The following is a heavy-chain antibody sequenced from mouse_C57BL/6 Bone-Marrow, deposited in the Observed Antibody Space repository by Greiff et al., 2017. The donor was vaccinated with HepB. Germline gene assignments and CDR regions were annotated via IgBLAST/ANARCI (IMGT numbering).Heavy chain of an antibody. CDR1: CSPFPPSP. CDR3: ARGTDFDY. J-gene: IGHJ2*01. CDR2: FHPYNDDT. Sequence: SVASLFPPVSSFPLSFHASCSPFPPSPLSLIHHNHGNSLECIGNFHPYNDDTKYNEKFKGKATLTVEKSSSTVYLELSRLTSDDSAVYYCARGTDFDYWGQGTTLTVSS. V-gene: IGHV1-47*01. D-gene: IGHD4-1*01.